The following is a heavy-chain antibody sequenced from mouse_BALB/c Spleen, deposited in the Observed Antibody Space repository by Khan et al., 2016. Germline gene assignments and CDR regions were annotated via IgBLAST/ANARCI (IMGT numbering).Heavy chain of an antibody. V-gene: IGHV3-2*02. CDR3: ARSYGSSYAMDY. Sequence: EVQLQESGPGLVKPSQSLSLTCTVTAYSITSDYAWNWIRQFPGNKLEWMGYISYSGSTSYNPSLKSRISITRDTSKNQFFLQLNSVTTEDTATYYCARSYGSSYAMDYWGQGTSVTVSS. J-gene: IGHJ4*01. CDR2: ISYSGST. D-gene: IGHD1-1*01. CDR1: AYSITSDYA.